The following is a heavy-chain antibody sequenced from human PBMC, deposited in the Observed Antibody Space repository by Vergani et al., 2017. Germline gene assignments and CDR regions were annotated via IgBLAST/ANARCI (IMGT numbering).Heavy chain of an antibody. CDR2: ISGSGGST. Sequence: EVQLLESGGDLVQPGGSLRLSCAASGFTFNHYAMNWVRQAPGKGLEWISGISGSGGSTSYAGSVKGRFTISRNSSKNTLYLKMNSLSAGDTAVYYCAKANPRNSGYDYLYDDHAMDVWGQGTTVTVSS. D-gene: IGHD5-12*01. CDR3: AKANPRNSGYDYLYDDHAMDV. J-gene: IGHJ6*02. CDR1: GFTFNHYA. V-gene: IGHV3-23*01.